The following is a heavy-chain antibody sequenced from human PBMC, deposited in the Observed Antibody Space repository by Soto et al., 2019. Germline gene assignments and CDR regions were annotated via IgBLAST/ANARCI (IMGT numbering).Heavy chain of an antibody. V-gene: IGHV4-34*01. CDR1: GGSFSGYY. Sequence: SETRSLNCAVYGGSFSGYYWSGIRQPPGKGLEWIGEINHSGSTNYNPSLKSRVTISVDTSKNQFSLKLSSVTAADTAVYYCARVGMGARHAFDIWGQGTMVTVSS. CDR3: ARVGMGARHAFDI. J-gene: IGHJ3*02. D-gene: IGHD1-26*01. CDR2: INHSGST.